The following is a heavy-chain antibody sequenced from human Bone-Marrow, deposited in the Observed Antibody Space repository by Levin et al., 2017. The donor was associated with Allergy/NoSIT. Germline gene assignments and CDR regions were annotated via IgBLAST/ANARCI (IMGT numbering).Heavy chain of an antibody. J-gene: IGHJ4*02. CDR3: ARCTGGTCYTGLDH. V-gene: IGHV4-30-4*08. D-gene: IGHD2-15*01. CDR2: IYYSGST. CDR1: GGSISTGDDY. Sequence: SETLSLTCTVSGGSISTGDDYCTWIRQPPGKGLQWIGYIYYSGSTYYNPSLKSRVTISVDTSKNQFSLKLSSLTAADTAVYYCARCTGGTCYTGLDHWGQGTLVTVAS.